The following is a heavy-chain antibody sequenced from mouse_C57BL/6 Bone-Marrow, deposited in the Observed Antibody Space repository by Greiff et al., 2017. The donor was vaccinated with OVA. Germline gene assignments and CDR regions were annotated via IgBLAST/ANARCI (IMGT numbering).Heavy chain of an antibody. Sequence: EVQLMESGGGLVQPKGSLKLSCAASGFSFTTYAMNWVRQAPGKGLEWVARIRSTSNNYATYYADSVKDRFTISRDDSESMLYLQMNNLKTEDPAMYYCVSSHYYGSSYWYFDVWGTGTTVTVSS. D-gene: IGHD1-1*01. CDR1: GFSFTTYA. J-gene: IGHJ1*03. CDR2: IRSTSNNYAT. CDR3: VSSHYYGSSYWYFDV. V-gene: IGHV10-1*01.